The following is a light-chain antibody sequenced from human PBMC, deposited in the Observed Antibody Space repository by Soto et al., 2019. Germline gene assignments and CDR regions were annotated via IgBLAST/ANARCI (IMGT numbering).Light chain of an antibody. J-gene: IGLJ1*01. V-gene: IGLV3-25*02. CDR3: QSADSSGTYV. CDR1: ALPKQY. Sequence: SYDLTQPPSVSVSPGQTARITCSGDALPKQYAYWYQQKPGQAPVLVIFKDSERPSGIPERFSGSSSGTTVTLTISGVQAEDEADYYCQSADSSGTYVFGPRTKVTVL. CDR2: KDS.